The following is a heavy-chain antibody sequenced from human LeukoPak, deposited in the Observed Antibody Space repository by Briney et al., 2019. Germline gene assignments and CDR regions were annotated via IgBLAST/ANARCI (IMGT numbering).Heavy chain of an antibody. Sequence: RPGGSLRLSCAASGFTFDDYAMHWVRQAPGKGLEWVSLISGDGGSTYYADSVKGRFTISRDNSKNSLYLQMNSLRTEDTALYYCAKEPMTSLDAEYFQHWGQGTLVTVSS. V-gene: IGHV3-43*02. CDR3: AKEPMTSLDAEYFQH. D-gene: IGHD3-22*01. CDR1: GFTFDDYA. J-gene: IGHJ1*01. CDR2: ISGDGGST.